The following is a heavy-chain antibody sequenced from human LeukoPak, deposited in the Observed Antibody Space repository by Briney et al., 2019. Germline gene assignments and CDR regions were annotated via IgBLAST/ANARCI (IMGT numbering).Heavy chain of an antibody. D-gene: IGHD3-10*01. CDR2: ISAYNGNI. V-gene: IGHV1-18*01. Sequence: ASVKVSCKASGYTFTSYGISWVRQAPGQGLEWMGWISAYNGNINYAQELQGRVTMTTDTSTSTAYMELRSLRSDDTAVYYCARVPILWFGESFFDYWGQGTLVTVSS. J-gene: IGHJ4*02. CDR3: ARVPILWFGESFFDY. CDR1: GYTFTSYG.